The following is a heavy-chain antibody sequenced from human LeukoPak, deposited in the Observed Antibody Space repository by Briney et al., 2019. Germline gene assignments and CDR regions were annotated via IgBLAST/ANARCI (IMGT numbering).Heavy chain of an antibody. CDR3: ARDQYSSLKYFDY. V-gene: IGHV3-30*03. Sequence: GGSLRLSCAASGFTFSSYGMHWVRQAPGKGLEWVALISYDGSNKYYADSVKGRFTISRDNSKNTLYLQMNSLRDEDTAVYYCARDQYSSLKYFDYWGQGTLVTVSS. CDR2: ISYDGSNK. CDR1: GFTFSSYG. J-gene: IGHJ4*02. D-gene: IGHD6-6*01.